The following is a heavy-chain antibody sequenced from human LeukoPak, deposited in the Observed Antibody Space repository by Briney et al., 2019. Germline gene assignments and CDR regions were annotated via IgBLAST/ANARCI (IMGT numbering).Heavy chain of an antibody. CDR1: GFTFDDYA. V-gene: IGHV3-9*01. CDR3: AKGVEWLQFVGYFDY. Sequence: GRSLRLSCAASGFTFDDYAMHWVRQAPGKGLEWVSGISWNSGSIGYADSVKGRFTISRDNAKNSLYLQMNSLRAEDTALYYCAKGVEWLQFVGYFDYWGQGTLVTVSS. D-gene: IGHD5-24*01. J-gene: IGHJ4*02. CDR2: ISWNSGSI.